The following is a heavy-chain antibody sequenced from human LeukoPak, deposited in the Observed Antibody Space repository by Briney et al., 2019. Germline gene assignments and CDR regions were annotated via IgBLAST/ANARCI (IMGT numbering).Heavy chain of an antibody. CDR3: ARVSSGSYFGYYYYYMDV. CDR2: ITGGHYAT. Sequence: PGWSLRLSCAASGFSFSSFAMTWVRQAPGKGLEWVSSITGGHYATYNTDSVKGRFTISRDNAKNTLYLQMNSLRAEDTAVYYCARVSSGSYFGYYYYYMDVWGKGTTVTVSS. J-gene: IGHJ6*03. V-gene: IGHV3-23*01. D-gene: IGHD1-26*01. CDR1: GFSFSSFA.